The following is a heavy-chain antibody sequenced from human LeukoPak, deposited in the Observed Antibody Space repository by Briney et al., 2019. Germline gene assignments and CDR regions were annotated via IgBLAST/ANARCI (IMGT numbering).Heavy chain of an antibody. CDR3: ARDGRGLWFGELYDWFDP. D-gene: IGHD3-10*01. J-gene: IGHJ5*02. CDR1: GYTFTGYY. CDR2: INPNRGGT. Sequence: ASVKVSCKASGYTFTGYYMHWVRQAPGQGLEWMGWINPNRGGTNYAQKFQGRVTMTRDTSISTAYMELSRLRSDDTAVYYCARDGRGLWFGELYDWFDPWGQGTLVTVSS. V-gene: IGHV1-2*02.